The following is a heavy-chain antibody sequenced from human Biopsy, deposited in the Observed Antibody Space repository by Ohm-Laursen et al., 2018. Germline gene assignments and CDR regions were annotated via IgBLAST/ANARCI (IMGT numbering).Heavy chain of an antibody. D-gene: IGHD5-12*01. Sequence: TLSLTCSVSGGSVSSGSYYWSWIRQPPGKGLEWIGYIYYSGSTNYNPCLKSRVTISVDTSRNQFSLKLSSVTAADTAVYYCAGRPWPNAFDIWGQGTMVTVSS. CDR1: GGSVSSGSYY. CDR2: IYYSGST. J-gene: IGHJ3*02. V-gene: IGHV4-61*01. CDR3: AGRPWPNAFDI.